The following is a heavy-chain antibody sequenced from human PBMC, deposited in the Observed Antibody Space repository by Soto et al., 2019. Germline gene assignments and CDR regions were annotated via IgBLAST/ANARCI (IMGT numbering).Heavy chain of an antibody. J-gene: IGHJ4*02. CDR3: ARDAAPGSGGYYFDY. CDR2: IYYSGST. Sequence: QVQLQQWGAGLLKPSETLSLTCAVYGGSFSGYYWSWIRQHPGKGLEWIGYIYYSGSTYYNPSLKSRVTISVDTSKNQFSLKLSSVTAADTAVYYCARDAAPGSGGYYFDYWGQGTLVTVSS. CDR1: GGSFSGYY. V-gene: IGHV4-34*01. D-gene: IGHD2-15*01.